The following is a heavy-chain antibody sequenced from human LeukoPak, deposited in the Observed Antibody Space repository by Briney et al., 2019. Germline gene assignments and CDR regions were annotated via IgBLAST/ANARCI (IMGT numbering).Heavy chain of an antibody. CDR3: ARDYGYAFDS. V-gene: IGHV3-74*01. CDR1: GFTSSSNW. CDR2: INGDGSSS. D-gene: IGHD5-12*01. Sequence: GGSLRLSCAASGFTSSSNWMHWVRQAPGKGLVWVSRINGDGSSSSYADSVKGRFTISRDNAKNTLYLQMISLRVEDTAVYYCARDYGYAFDSWGQGMLVTVSS. J-gene: IGHJ4*02.